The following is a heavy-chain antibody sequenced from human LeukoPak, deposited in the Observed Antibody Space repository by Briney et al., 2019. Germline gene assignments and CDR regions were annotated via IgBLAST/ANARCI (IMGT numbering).Heavy chain of an antibody. CDR2: INHSGST. D-gene: IGHD5-24*01. V-gene: IGHV4-34*03. J-gene: IGHJ4*02. CDR1: GGSFSGYY. Sequence: SETLSLTCAVYGGSFSGYYWSWIRQPPGKGLEWIGEINHSGSTNYNPSLKSRVTISVDTSKNQFSLKLSSVTAADTAVYYCSEGYFEPFDHWGQGISVTVSS. CDR3: SEGYFEPFDH.